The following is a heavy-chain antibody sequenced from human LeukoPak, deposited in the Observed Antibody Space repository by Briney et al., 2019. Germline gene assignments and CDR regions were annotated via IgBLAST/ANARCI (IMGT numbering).Heavy chain of an antibody. V-gene: IGHV1-24*01. D-gene: IGHD3-9*01. J-gene: IGHJ6*02. CDR2: FDPENGET. CDR1: GYTLTELS. CDR3: ATAPSPVLRYYSRTYYYGMDV. Sequence: ASVKVSCKVSGYTLTELSMHWVRQAPGKGLEWMGGFDPENGETIYVQKFQGRVTMTEDTSTDTAYMELSSLRSEDTAVYYCATAPSPVLRYYSRTYYYGMDVWGQGTTVTVSS.